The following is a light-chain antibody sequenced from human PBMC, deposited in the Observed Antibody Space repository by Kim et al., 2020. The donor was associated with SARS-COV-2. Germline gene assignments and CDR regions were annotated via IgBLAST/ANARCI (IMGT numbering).Light chain of an antibody. CDR1: SSNIGAGYN. V-gene: IGLV1-40*01. CDR3: QSYDSSLSGWV. J-gene: IGLJ3*02. Sequence: QSVLTQLPSVSGAPGQRVTISCTGSSSNIGAGYNVHWYQHLPGTAPKLLMFSNDRRPSGVPDRFSGSKSGTSASLAITGLQADDEADYYCQSYDSSLSGWVFGGGTKVTVL. CDR2: SND.